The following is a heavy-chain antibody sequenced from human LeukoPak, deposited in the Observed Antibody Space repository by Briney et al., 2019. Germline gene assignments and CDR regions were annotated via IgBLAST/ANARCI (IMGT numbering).Heavy chain of an antibody. V-gene: IGHV3-23*01. CDR1: GFTFSSYA. D-gene: IGHD3-9*01. Sequence: PGRSLRLSCAASGFTFSSYAMSWVRQAPGKGLEWVSAISGSGGSTYYADSVKGRFTISRDNSKNTLYLQMNSLRAEDTAVYYCAKFEVRPTLNFDYWGQGTLVTVSS. CDR2: ISGSGGST. CDR3: AKFEVRPTLNFDY. J-gene: IGHJ4*02.